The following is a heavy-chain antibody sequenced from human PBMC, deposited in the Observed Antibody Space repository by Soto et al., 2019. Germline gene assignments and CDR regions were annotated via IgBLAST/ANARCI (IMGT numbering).Heavy chain of an antibody. CDR3: ARGSPFRVVPAAPSGP. D-gene: IGHD2-2*01. CDR2: INAGNGNT. J-gene: IGHJ5*02. V-gene: IGHV1-3*01. Sequence: ASVKVSCKASGYTFTSYAMHWVRQAPGQRLEWMGWINAGNGNTKYSQKFQGRVTITRDTSASTAYMELSSLRSEDTAVYYCARGSPFRVVPAAPSGPWGQGTLVTVSS. CDR1: GYTFTSYA.